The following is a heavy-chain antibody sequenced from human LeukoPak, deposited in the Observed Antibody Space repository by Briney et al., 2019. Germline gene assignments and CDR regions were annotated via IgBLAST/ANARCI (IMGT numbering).Heavy chain of an antibody. D-gene: IGHD5-18*01. J-gene: IGHJ4*02. V-gene: IGHV4-39*01. Sequence: PSEPLSLTCTVSGGSISRSNYYWGWIRQSPGKGLEWIGSVDYGGSTYYNPSLKTRVTISVDTSKNQFSLNLSSVTAADTAVYYCARPRGYSYGNIDYWGQGTLVIVS. CDR3: ARPRGYSYGNIDY. CDR2: VDYGGST. CDR1: GGSISRSNYY.